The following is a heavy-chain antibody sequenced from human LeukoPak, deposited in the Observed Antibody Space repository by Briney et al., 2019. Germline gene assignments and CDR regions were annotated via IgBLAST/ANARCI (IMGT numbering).Heavy chain of an antibody. J-gene: IGHJ4*02. CDR2: IYHSGST. Sequence: SETLSLTCAVSGGSISSGGYSWSWIRQPPGKGLEWIGYIYHSGSTYYNLSLKSRVTISVDRSKNQFSLKLSSVTAADTAVYYCARGGYYGSGSYEYWGQGTLVTVSS. V-gene: IGHV4-30-2*01. CDR1: GGSISSGGYS. D-gene: IGHD3-10*01. CDR3: ARGGYYGSGSYEY.